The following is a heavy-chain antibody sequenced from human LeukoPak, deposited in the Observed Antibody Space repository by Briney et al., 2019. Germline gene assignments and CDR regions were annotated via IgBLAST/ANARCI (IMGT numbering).Heavy chain of an antibody. CDR2: IYHSGST. CDR1: GYSISSGYY. J-gene: IGHJ5*02. V-gene: IGHV4-38-2*02. D-gene: IGHD3-22*01. Sequence: PSETLSLTCTVSGYSISSGYYWGWIRQPPGKGLEWIGSIYHSGSTYYNASLNSRITISVDTSKNQFSLKLSSVTAADTAVYYCARHSYYDHSGGRNWFDPWGQGTLVTVSS. CDR3: ARHSYYDHSGGRNWFDP.